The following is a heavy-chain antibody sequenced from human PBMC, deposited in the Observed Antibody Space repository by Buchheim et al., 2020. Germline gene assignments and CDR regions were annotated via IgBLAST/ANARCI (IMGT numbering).Heavy chain of an antibody. V-gene: IGHV3-33*01. CDR1: GFTFSSYG. Sequence: QVQLVESGGGVVQPGRSLRLSCAASGFTFSSYGMHWVRQAPGKGLEWVAVIWYDGSNKYYADSVKGRFTISRDNSKNTLYLQMNSLRAEDTAVYYCARSRKTMNHYYYGMDVWGQGTT. CDR2: IWYDGSNK. CDR3: ARSRKTMNHYYYGMDV. D-gene: IGHD3-22*01. J-gene: IGHJ6*02.